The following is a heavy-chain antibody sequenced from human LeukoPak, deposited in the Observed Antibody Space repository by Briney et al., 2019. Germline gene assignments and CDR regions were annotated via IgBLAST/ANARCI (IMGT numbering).Heavy chain of an antibody. D-gene: IGHD6-19*01. CDR2: TYPGDSNT. J-gene: IGHJ4*02. V-gene: IGHV5-51*01. CDR1: GCSFTAYW. Sequence: PGEALKISCKVSGCSFTAYWIGWVRQMPGMGLEWVAITYPGDSNTVYSPSFQDQVTISADTSISTAYLQWNSLRASATAMYFCVRHPQRGGWSHFDYWGQGTLVTVSP. CDR3: VRHPQRGGWSHFDY.